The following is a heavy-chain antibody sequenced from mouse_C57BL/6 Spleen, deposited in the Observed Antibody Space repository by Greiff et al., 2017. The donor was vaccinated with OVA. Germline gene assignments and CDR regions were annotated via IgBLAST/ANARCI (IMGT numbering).Heavy chain of an antibody. CDR3: ARALYYGSSPWFAY. J-gene: IGHJ3*01. D-gene: IGHD1-1*01. CDR2: IDPSDSYT. CDR1: GYTFTSYW. V-gene: IGHV1-69*01. Sequence: VQLQQPGAELVMPGASVQLSCKASGYTFTSYWMHWVKQRPGQGLEWIGEIDPSDSYTNYNQKFKGKSTLTVDKSSSTAYMQLSSPTSEDSAVYYCARALYYGSSPWFAYWGQGTLVTVSA.